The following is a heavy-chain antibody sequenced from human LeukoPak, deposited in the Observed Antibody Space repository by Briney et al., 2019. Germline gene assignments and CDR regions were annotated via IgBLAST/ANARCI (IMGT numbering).Heavy chain of an antibody. CDR3: TTQYYDFWSGYCDY. CDR2: IKSKTDGGIT. D-gene: IGHD3-3*01. J-gene: IGHJ4*02. Sequence: GGSLRLSCAASGFTFSNAWMSWVRQAPGKGLEWVGRIKSKTDGGITDYAAPVKGRFTISRDDSKNTLYLQMNSLKTEDTAVYYCTTQYYDFWSGYCDYWGQGTLVTVSS. CDR1: GFTFSNAW. V-gene: IGHV3-15*01.